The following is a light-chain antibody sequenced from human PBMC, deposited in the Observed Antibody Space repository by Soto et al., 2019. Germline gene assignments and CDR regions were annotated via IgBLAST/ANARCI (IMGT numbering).Light chain of an antibody. CDR1: QRITSTF. V-gene: IGKV3-20*01. CDR3: QQHGSSLALT. J-gene: IGKJ4*01. Sequence: EIVLTQSPDTLSLSPGERATLSCRASQRITSTFLAWYQQKPGQAPRLLIYGASSRATGIPDSFTGSGSGTDFTLTISRLEPEDFAVYYCQQHGSSLALTFGGGTKVEI. CDR2: GAS.